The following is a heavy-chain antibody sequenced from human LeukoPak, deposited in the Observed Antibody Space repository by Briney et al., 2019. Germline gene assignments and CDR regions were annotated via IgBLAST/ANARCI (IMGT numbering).Heavy chain of an antibody. CDR3: ARSPIAARPFDY. CDR1: GGSISSSSYY. Sequence: SETLSLTCTVSGGSISSSSYYWGWIRQPPGKGLEWIGSIYYSGSTYYNPSLKSRVIISVDTSKNQFSLKLSSVTAADTAVYYCARSPIAARPFDYWGQGTLVTVSS. D-gene: IGHD6-6*01. V-gene: IGHV4-39*07. CDR2: IYYSGST. J-gene: IGHJ4*02.